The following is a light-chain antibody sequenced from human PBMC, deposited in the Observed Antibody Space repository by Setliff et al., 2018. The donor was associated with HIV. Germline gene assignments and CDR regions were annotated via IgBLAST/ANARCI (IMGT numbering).Light chain of an antibody. CDR3: CSNTGSNTYV. CDR2: QAS. J-gene: IGLJ1*01. Sequence: QSALTQPASVSGSPGQSITISCTGTSSGVGGSNLVSWYQHHPGKPPKLMIYQASKQPSGVSNRFSGSKSGNTASLTISGLQAEDEADYYCCSNTGSNTYVFGTGTKVTVL. V-gene: IGLV2-23*01. CDR1: SSGVGGSNL.